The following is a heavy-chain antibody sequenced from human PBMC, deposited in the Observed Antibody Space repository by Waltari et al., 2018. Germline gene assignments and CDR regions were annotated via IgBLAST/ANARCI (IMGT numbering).Heavy chain of an antibody. CDR3: ATRGRFLEWFMDV. Sequence: VQLVQSGAEVKKPGATVKISCKVSGYTFTDYYMHWVQQAPGKGLEWMGLVDPEDGETIYSEKFQGRGTITENTYTYTAYMELSSLGSEDTAVYYWATRGRFLEWFMDVWGQGTTVTVSS. V-gene: IGHV1-69-2*01. D-gene: IGHD3-3*01. J-gene: IGHJ6*02. CDR2: VDPEDGET. CDR1: GYTFTDYY.